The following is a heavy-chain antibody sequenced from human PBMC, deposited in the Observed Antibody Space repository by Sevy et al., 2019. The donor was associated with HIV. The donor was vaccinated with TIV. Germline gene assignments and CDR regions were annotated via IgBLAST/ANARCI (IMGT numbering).Heavy chain of an antibody. D-gene: IGHD6-19*01. J-gene: IGHJ4*02. Sequence: SETLSLTCAVYGGSFSGYYWSWIRQPPGKGLEWIGEINHSGSTNYNPSLKSRVTISVDTSKNQFSLKLSSVTAADTAVYYCARGRGIAVAVYFDYWGQGTLVTVSS. CDR2: INHSGST. CDR1: GGSFSGYY. V-gene: IGHV4-34*01. CDR3: ARGRGIAVAVYFDY.